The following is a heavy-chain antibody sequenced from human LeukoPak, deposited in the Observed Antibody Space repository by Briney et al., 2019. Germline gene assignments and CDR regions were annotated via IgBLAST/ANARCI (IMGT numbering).Heavy chain of an antibody. Sequence: PSETLSLPCAVSGGFNSSGNWWGWFRHPPGKGLEWIGEIHHSVGTNYNPSLKSRVAISMDKPKNQFSLDVTSVTAADTAMYYCARKGTATIADYWGRGTLVTVSS. V-gene: IGHV4-4*02. D-gene: IGHD4-11*01. CDR1: GGFNSSGNW. CDR2: IHHSVGT. CDR3: ARKGTATIADY. J-gene: IGHJ4*02.